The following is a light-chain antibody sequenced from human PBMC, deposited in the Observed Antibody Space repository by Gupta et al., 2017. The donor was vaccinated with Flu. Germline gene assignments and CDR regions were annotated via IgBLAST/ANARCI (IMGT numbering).Light chain of an antibody. CDR3: QYYDSSLTGSV. Sequence: QPPSVSGAPGQGVTISCTGSSSNIGAGFDVHWYQQLPGTGPKLLIYGNTNRPSGVPDRFSGYKSGTSASLAITVLQAEEEADDYCQYYDSSLTGSVFGTGTRVTVL. CDR2: GNT. J-gene: IGLJ1*01. V-gene: IGLV1-40*01. CDR1: SSNIGAGFD.